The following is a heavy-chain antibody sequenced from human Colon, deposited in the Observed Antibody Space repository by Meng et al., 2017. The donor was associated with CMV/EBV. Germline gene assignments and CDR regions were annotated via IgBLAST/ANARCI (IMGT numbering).Heavy chain of an antibody. J-gene: IGHJ4*02. V-gene: IGHV3-15*01. CDR3: TTPDIVVVPAASFDY. D-gene: IGHD2-2*01. CDR2: IKSNTDGGTT. Sequence: GGSLRLSCAASGFTFSNAWMSWVRQAPGKGLEWVGRIKSNTDGGTTDYAAPVKGRFTISRDDSKNTLYLQMNSLKTEDTAVYYCTTPDIVVVPAASFDYWGQGTMVTVSS. CDR1: GFTFSNAW.